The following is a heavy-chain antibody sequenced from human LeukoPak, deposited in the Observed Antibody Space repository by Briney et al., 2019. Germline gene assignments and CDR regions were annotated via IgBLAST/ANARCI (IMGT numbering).Heavy chain of an antibody. CDR3: AVDGPLTYYYDSSGYLYY. Sequence: ASVKVSCKASGYTFTSYGISWVRQAPGQGLEWMGWICAYNGNTNYAQKLQGRVTMTTDTSTSTAYMELRSLRSDDTAVYYCAVDGPLTYYYDSSGYLYYWGQGTLVTVSS. D-gene: IGHD3-22*01. J-gene: IGHJ4*02. V-gene: IGHV1-18*01. CDR2: ICAYNGNT. CDR1: GYTFTSYG.